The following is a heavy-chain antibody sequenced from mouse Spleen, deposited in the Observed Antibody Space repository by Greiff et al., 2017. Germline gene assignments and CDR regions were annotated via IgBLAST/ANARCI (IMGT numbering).Heavy chain of an antibody. Sequence: VQLQQSGPVLVKPGASVKMSCKASGYTFTDYYMNWVKQSHGKSLEWIGVINPYNGGTSYNQKFKGKATLTVDKSSSTAYMELNSLTSEDSAVYYCARSRGNGAMDYWGQGTSVTVSS. V-gene: IGHV1-19*01. CDR3: ARSRGNGAMDY. CDR2: INPYNGGT. CDR1: GYTFTDYY. D-gene: IGHD2-1*01. J-gene: IGHJ4*01.